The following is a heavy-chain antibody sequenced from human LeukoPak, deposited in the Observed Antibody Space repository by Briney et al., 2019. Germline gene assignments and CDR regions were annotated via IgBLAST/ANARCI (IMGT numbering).Heavy chain of an antibody. V-gene: IGHV3-11*04. D-gene: IGHD3-3*01. Sequence: PGGSLRLSCAASGFTFSDYYMSWIRQAPGKGLEWVSYISSSGSTIYYADSVKGRFTISRDNAKNSLYLQMNSLRAEDTAVYYCASARGLRFLEWLFPDAFDIWGQGTMVTVSS. J-gene: IGHJ3*02. CDR2: ISSSGSTI. CDR3: ASARGLRFLEWLFPDAFDI. CDR1: GFTFSDYY.